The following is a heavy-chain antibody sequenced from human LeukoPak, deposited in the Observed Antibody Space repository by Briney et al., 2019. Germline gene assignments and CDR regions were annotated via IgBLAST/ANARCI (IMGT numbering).Heavy chain of an antibody. V-gene: IGHV3-21*01. D-gene: IGHD6-19*01. CDR1: GFTFSSYR. CDR2: ISSSSSYI. CDR3: ARDIVAGTKGY. J-gene: IGHJ4*02. Sequence: PGGSLRLSCAASGFTFSSYRMTWVRQAPGKGLEWVSSISSSSSYIYYADSVKGRFTISRDNAKNSLYLQMNSLRAEDTAVYYCARDIVAGTKGYWGQGTLVTVSS.